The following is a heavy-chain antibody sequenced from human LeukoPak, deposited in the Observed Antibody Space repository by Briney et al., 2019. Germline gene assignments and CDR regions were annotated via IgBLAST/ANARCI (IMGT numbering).Heavy chain of an antibody. CDR1: GGTFSSYA. J-gene: IGHJ4*02. D-gene: IGHD3-3*01. Sequence: ASVKVSCKASGGTFSSYAISWVRQAPGQGLEWMGGIIPILGTANYAQKFQGRVTITTDESTSTAYMELSSLRSEDTAVYYCAREGAGVYRQLDYWGQGTLVTVSS. CDR3: AREGAGVYRQLDY. V-gene: IGHV1-69*05. CDR2: IIPILGTA.